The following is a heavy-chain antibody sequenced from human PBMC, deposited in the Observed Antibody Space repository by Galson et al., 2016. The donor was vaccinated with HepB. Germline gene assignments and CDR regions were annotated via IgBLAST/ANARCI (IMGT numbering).Heavy chain of an antibody. J-gene: IGHJ6*04. CDR1: GGSIDNYY. CDR2: IYKSGNT. Sequence: SETLSLTCTVSGGSIDNYYWSFIRQPAGKGLEWIGRIYKSGNTNYNPSLKSRLTMSVDTSTNQFSLNLRSVTAADTAVYYCAREGAIFGGLYYYYAMDVWGKVASFTVSS. D-gene: IGHD3-3*01. V-gene: IGHV4-4*07. CDR3: AREGAIFGGLYYYYAMDV.